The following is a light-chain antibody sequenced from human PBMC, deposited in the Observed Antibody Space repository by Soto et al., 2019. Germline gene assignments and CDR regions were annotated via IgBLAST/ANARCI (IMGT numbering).Light chain of an antibody. CDR2: DDS. V-gene: IGLV3-21*02. CDR1: NIGSKS. J-gene: IGLJ3*02. CDR3: QVWDSSTDHRV. Sequence: SYELTQPPSVSVAPGQTASITCGGNNIGSKSVHWYQQKPGQAPVLVVYDDSDQPSGIPERFSGSNSGNTATLTISRVEAGDEADYYCQVWDSSTDHRVFGGGTKLTVL.